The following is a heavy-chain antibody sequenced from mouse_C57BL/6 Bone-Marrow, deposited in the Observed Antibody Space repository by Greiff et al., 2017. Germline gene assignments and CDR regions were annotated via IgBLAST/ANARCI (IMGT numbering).Heavy chain of an antibody. D-gene: IGHD1-1*01. J-gene: IGHJ2*01. V-gene: IGHV7-3*01. CDR1: GFTFTDYY. CDR2: IRNKANGYTT. CDR3: ARYVVATDYFDY. Sequence: EVKLVESGGGLVQPVGSLSLSCAASGFTFTDYYMSWVRQPPGKALEWLGFIRNKANGYTTEYSASVKGRFTISRDNSQSILYLQMNALRAEDSATYYCARYVVATDYFDYWGQGTTLTVSS.